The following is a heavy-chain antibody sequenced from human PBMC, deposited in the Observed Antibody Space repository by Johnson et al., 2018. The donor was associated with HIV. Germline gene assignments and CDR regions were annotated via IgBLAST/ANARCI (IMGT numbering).Heavy chain of an antibody. CDR3: ARSRGPMRKDAFDI. J-gene: IGHJ3*02. D-gene: IGHD3-10*01. V-gene: IGHV3-64*01. CDR1: GFTFSNFA. CDR2: ISSNGIGT. Sequence: VQLVESGGVMVQPGGSLRLSCAVSGFTFSNFAMHWVRQAPGKGLEYVSAISSNGIGTYYANSVDGRFTISRDNDKNTLYLEMGSLRVEDMAVYYCARSRGPMRKDAFDIWGQGTKVTVSS.